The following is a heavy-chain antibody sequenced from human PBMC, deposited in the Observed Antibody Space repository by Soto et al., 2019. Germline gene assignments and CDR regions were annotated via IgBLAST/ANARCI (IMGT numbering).Heavy chain of an antibody. CDR1: GETFTSYD. CDR2: MNPNSGNT. J-gene: IGHJ6*02. D-gene: IGHD3-10*01. Sequence: ASVKVSCKAAGETFTSYDINWVRQATGQGLEWMGWMNPNSGNTSYAQKLRDRVTMTTDTSTSTAYMELRSLRSDDTAVYYCARDPVVRGVMDGLDVWGQGTTVTVSS. V-gene: IGHV1-8*01. CDR3: ARDPVVRGVMDGLDV.